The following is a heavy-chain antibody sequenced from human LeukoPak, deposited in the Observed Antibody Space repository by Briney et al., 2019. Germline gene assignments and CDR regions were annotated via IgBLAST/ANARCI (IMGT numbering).Heavy chain of an antibody. CDR2: IYYSGST. CDR3: ASPSGSRDAFDI. CDR1: GGSISSSSYY. J-gene: IGHJ3*02. D-gene: IGHD1-26*01. Sequence: SETLSLTSTVSGGSISSSSYYWGWIRQPPGKGLEWIGSIYYSGSTYYNPSLKSRVTISVDTSKNQFSLKLSSVTAADTAVYYCASPSGSRDAFDIWGQGTMVTVSS. V-gene: IGHV4-39*07.